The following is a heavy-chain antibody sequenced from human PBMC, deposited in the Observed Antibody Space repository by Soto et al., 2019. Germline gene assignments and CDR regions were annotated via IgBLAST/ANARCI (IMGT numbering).Heavy chain of an antibody. Sequence: PSESLALTCTVFGGSISSSGFYLGWIRQPPGKGLEWIGYIYYSGSTNYNPSLKSRVTISVDTSKNQFSLKLSSVTAADTAVYNCAGGWGVIMYGMDVWGQGTTVTSP. CDR1: GGSISSSGFY. V-gene: IGHV4-61*05. CDR2: IYYSGST. D-gene: IGHD3-10*01. J-gene: IGHJ6*02. CDR3: AGGWGVIMYGMDV.